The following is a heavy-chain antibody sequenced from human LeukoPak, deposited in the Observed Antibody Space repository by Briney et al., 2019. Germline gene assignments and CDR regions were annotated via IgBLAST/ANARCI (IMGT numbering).Heavy chain of an antibody. V-gene: IGHV4-39*07. D-gene: IGHD3-22*01. CDR2: IYYSGST. J-gene: IGHJ4*02. CDR3: AREGDYYDSSDSSDD. CDR1: GGSISSSSYY. Sequence: SETLSLTCTVSGGSISSSSYYWGWIRQPPGKGLEWIGSIYYSGSTYYNPSLKSRVTISVDTSKNQFSLKLKSVTAADTAVYYCAREGDYYDSSDSSDDWGQGTLVTVSS.